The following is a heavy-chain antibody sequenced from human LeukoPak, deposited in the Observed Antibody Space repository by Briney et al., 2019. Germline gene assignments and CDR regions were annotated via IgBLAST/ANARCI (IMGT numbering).Heavy chain of an antibody. CDR2: IYYSGST. D-gene: IGHD5-18*01. Sequence: PSQTLSLTCTVSGGSIGNPSYYWTWIRQHPGKGLQWIGYIYYSGSTYYNPSLKSRVTMSVDTSKNQFSLNLISVTAADTAVYYCARGGGTRGYSFGYMDYWGQGTLVTVSS. J-gene: IGHJ4*02. V-gene: IGHV4-31*03. CDR3: ARGGGTRGYSFGYMDY. CDR1: GGSIGNPSYY.